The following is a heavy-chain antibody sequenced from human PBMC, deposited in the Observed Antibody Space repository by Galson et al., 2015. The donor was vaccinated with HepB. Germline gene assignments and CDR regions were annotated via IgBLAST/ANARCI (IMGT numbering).Heavy chain of an antibody. CDR3: LVTSGDSLSGS. CDR1: GYTFSSYG. D-gene: IGHD2-21*02. V-gene: IGHV1-18*04. Sequence: SVKVSCKASGYTFSSYGISWVRQAPGQGLEWMGWINGYTGHTNYAQKVQGRVTLTTDTPTSTAYMELRSLRSDDTAAYFCLVTSGDSLSGSWGQGTLVTVSS. CDR2: INGYTGHT. J-gene: IGHJ5*02.